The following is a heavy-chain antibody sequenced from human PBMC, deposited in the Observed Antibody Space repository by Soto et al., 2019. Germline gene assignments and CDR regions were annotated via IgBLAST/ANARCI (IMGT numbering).Heavy chain of an antibody. D-gene: IGHD2-15*01. V-gene: IGHV1-69*12. Sequence: QVQLVQSGAEVKKPGSSVKVSCKASGGTFSSYAISWVRQAPGQGLEWMGGIIPIFGTANYAQKFQGRVTITADESPGTAYMELSSLRSEDTAVYYCARGVVVVVAATTPEFFDYWGQGTLVTVSS. CDR2: IIPIFGTA. CDR3: ARGVVVVVAATTPEFFDY. J-gene: IGHJ4*02. CDR1: GGTFSSYA.